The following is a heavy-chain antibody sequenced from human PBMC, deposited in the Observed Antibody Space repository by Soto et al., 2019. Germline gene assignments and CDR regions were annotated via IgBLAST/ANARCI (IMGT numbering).Heavy chain of an antibody. J-gene: IGHJ4*02. Sequence: EVQLLESGGGLVQPGGSLSLSCAASGFTFSSYAMSWVRQAPGKGLEWVSAISGSGGSTYYADSVKGRVTISSDKAKNTLYLQMNSRRAGAAAVDYCAKAYYDLWSGSANFDYWGQGTLVTVSS. CDR2: ISGSGGST. D-gene: IGHD3-3*01. V-gene: IGHV3-23*01. CDR3: AKAYYDLWSGSANFDY. CDR1: GFTFSSYA.